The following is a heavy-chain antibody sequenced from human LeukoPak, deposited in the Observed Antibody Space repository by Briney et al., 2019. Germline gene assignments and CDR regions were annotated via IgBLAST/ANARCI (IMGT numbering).Heavy chain of an antibody. Sequence: GGSLRLSCAASGFTFSRSAVSWVRQAPGKGLEWLSTINGGGGATYYADSVTGRFTISSDASQNTPYLQMNSLRTEDTAVYYCAKANPTPRGVNFDYWGQGTLVTVSS. J-gene: IGHJ4*02. CDR3: AKANPTPRGVNFDY. CDR1: GFTFSRSA. V-gene: IGHV3-23*01. CDR2: INGGGGAT. D-gene: IGHD3-10*01.